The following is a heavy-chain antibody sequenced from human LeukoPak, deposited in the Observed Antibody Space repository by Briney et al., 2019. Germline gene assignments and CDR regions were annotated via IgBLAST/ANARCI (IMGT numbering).Heavy chain of an antibody. V-gene: IGHV3-30*03. CDR2: ISYDGSNK. CDR3: ARGAAVGYFDY. CDR1: GFTFSSDG. J-gene: IGHJ4*02. Sequence: GGSLRLSCAASGFTFSSDGMHWVRQAPRKGLEGVAVISYDGSNKYYADSVKGRFTISRDNSKDTLYLKMNSLRAEDTAVYYCARGAAVGYFDYWGQGTLVTVSS.